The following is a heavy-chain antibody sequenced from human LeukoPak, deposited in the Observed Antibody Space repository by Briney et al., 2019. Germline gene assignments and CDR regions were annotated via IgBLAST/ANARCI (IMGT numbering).Heavy chain of an antibody. J-gene: IGHJ4*02. V-gene: IGHV4-38-2*01. CDR2: IYHSGST. CDR1: XXXIXXXYY. Sequence: SXXXIXXXYYWGWIRQPPGKGXXWIGSIYHSGSTYYNPSLKSRVTISVDTSKNQFSLKMSSVTDADTAVYYCXXXXXXXXXXSXXYXFDYWGQGTLVTVSS. CDR3: XXXXXXXXXXSXXYXFDY.